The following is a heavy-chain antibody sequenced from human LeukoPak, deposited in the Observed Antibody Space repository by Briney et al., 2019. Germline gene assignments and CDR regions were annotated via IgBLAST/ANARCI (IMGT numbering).Heavy chain of an antibody. Sequence: SETLSLTCTVSGGSISNNYWSWIRQPPGEGLEWIGYIYYSGSTNYNPSLMSRVTNYNPSLKSRVTISVDTSKNQFSLKLRSVTAADTAVYYCARTLLTGQAQSYYYHAVDVWGKGTTVTVSS. V-gene: IGHV4-59*01. CDR3: ARTLLTGQAQSYYYHAVDV. D-gene: IGHD3-9*01. CDR2: IYYSGST. J-gene: IGHJ6*04. CDR1: GGSISNNY.